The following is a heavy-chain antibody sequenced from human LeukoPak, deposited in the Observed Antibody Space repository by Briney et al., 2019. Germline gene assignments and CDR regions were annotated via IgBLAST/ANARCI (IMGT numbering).Heavy chain of an antibody. J-gene: IGHJ4*02. V-gene: IGHV1-2*02. D-gene: IGHD2-15*01. CDR1: GYTFTGYY. CDR2: INPNSGGT. Sequence: ASVKVSCKASGYTFTGYYMHWVRQAPGQGLEWMGWINPNSGGTNYAQKFRGRVSMTRDTSISTAFMELRRLRSDDTALYYCARGSSGGIPTVYWGQGTLVTVSS. CDR3: ARGSSGGIPTVY.